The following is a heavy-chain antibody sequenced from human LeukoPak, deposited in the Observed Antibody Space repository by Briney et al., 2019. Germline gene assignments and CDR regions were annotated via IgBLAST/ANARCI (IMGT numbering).Heavy chain of an antibody. D-gene: IGHD2-15*01. J-gene: IGHJ4*02. Sequence: PSETLSLTCAVYGGSFSGYYWSWIRQPPGKGLEWIGEINHSGSTNYNPSLKSRVTISVDTSKNQFSLKLSSVTAADTAVYYCARARRYCSGGSCNSGAFDYWGQGTLVTVSS. CDR1: GGSFSGYY. CDR2: INHSGST. V-gene: IGHV4-34*01. CDR3: ARARRYCSGGSCNSGAFDY.